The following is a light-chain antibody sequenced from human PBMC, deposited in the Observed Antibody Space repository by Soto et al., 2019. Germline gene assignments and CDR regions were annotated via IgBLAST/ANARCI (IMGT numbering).Light chain of an antibody. J-gene: IGLJ2*01. CDR1: TSDVGSYNL. CDR3: CSYATPRQ. CDR2: EVS. Sequence: QSALTQPASVSGSPGQSITISCTGTTSDVGSYNLVSWYQQHPGKPPKLIIYEVSERPSGVSTRFSGSKSGNMASLTISGLQAEDEAEYYCCSYATPRQFGGGTKLTVL. V-gene: IGLV2-23*02.